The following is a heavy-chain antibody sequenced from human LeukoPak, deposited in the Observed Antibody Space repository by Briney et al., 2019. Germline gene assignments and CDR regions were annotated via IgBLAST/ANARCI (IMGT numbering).Heavy chain of an antibody. J-gene: IGHJ5*02. CDR1: GGSISSSSYY. V-gene: IGHV4-39*01. Sequence: SETLSLTCTVSGGSISSSSYYWGWIRQPPGKGLEWIGSIYYSRSTYYNPSLKSRVTISVDTSKNQFSLKLSSVTAADTAVYYCARLARNPSIAARGSPWGQGTLVTVSS. D-gene: IGHD6-6*01. CDR3: ARLARNPSIAARGSP. CDR2: IYYSRST.